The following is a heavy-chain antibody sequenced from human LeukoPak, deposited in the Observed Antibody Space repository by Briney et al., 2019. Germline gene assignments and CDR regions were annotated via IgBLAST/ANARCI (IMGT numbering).Heavy chain of an antibody. CDR3: ARDISSSWHHYYYDGMDV. Sequence: GGSLRLSCAASGFTFSSYWMSWVRQAPGKGLEWVANIKQDGSEKYYVDSVKGRFTISRDNAKNSLYLQMNSLRAEDTAVYYCARDISSSWHHYYYDGMDVWGQGTTVTVSS. D-gene: IGHD6-13*01. CDR1: GFTFSSYW. J-gene: IGHJ6*02. V-gene: IGHV3-7*01. CDR2: IKQDGSEK.